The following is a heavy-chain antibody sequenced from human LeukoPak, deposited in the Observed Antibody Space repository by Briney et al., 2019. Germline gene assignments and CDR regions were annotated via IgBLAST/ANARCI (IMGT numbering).Heavy chain of an antibody. CDR2: IYYTGST. Sequence: SETLSLTCAVYGGSFSGYYWNWIRQPPGKGLEWIGSIYYTGSTYYNPSLKSRLTISVDTSKNQFSLKLSSVTAADTATYYCVRRAGYSSGWGFDYWGQGVLVTVSS. CDR3: VRRAGYSSGWGFDY. V-gene: IGHV4-34*01. D-gene: IGHD6-19*01. CDR1: GGSFSGYY. J-gene: IGHJ4*02.